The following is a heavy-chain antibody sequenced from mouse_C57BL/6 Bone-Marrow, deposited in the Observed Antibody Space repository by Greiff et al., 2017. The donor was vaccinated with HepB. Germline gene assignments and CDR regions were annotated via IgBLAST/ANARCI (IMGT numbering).Heavy chain of an antibody. V-gene: IGHV1-52*01. CDR3: ASYSTTVVRGYAMDY. D-gene: IGHD1-1*01. J-gene: IGHJ4*01. CDR1: GYTFTSYW. CDR2: IDPSDSET. Sequence: QVQLQQSGAELVRPGSSVKLSCKASGYTFTSYWMHWVKQRPIQGLEWIGNIDPSDSETHYNQKFKDKATLTVDKSSSTAYMQLSSLTSEDSAVYYCASYSTTVVRGYAMDYWGQGTSVTVSS.